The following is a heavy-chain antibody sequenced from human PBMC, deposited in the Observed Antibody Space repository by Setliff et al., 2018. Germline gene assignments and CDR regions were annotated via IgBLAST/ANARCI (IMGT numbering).Heavy chain of an antibody. J-gene: IGHJ6*02. CDR3: ARDRTAYSYGLDV. D-gene: IGHD5-18*01. CDR1: GGSVSPYF. Sequence: PSETLSLTCSVYGGSVSPYFWSRIRQPPGKGLQWIGYIYHNGNTNFNPSLKSRVNMSIDTSKNQFALNLKSVTAADTAVYYCARDRTAYSYGLDVWGQGTTVTVSS. V-gene: IGHV4-59*02. CDR2: IYHNGNT.